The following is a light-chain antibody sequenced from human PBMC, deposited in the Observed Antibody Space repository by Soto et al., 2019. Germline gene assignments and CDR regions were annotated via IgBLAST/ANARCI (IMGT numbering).Light chain of an antibody. J-gene: IGKJ1*01. V-gene: IGKV3-20*01. Sequence: EIVLTQSPATLSLSPGERATLSCRASQSISSSLAWYQQKPGQAPRLLIYDASSRATGIPDRFSGSGSGTDFTLTISRLEPEDAAVYYCQQYVRSPPSWTFGQGTKVEIK. CDR3: QQYVRSPPSWT. CDR1: QSISSS. CDR2: DAS.